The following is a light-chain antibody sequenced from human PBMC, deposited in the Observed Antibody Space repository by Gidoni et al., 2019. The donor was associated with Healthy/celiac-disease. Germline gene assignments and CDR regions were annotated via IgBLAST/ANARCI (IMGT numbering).Light chain of an antibody. CDR3: QQYYSTPET. Sequence: DIVMTQSPVSLSVSLGERATINCKSSQSVLYISNNKNYLAWYQQKPGQPPKLLIYGASTRESGVPDRFSGSGSGTDFTLTISSLQAEDVAVYYCQQYYSTPETFGQGTKVEIK. CDR2: GAS. V-gene: IGKV4-1*01. J-gene: IGKJ1*01. CDR1: QSVLYISNNKNY.